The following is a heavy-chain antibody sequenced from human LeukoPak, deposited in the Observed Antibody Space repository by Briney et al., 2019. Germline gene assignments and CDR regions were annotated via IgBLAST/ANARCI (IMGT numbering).Heavy chain of an antibody. D-gene: IGHD2-21*02. CDR1: GDSVTSSRAV. J-gene: IGHJ4*02. CDR2: TYYRSKWYN. CDR3: TRAGGDSWYFDY. Sequence: SQTLSLTCAISGDSVTSSRAVWNWIRQSPSRGLEWLGRTYYRSKWYNDYSVSVKSRIDINADTSKNQFSLQLNSVTPEDTAMYYCTRAGGDSWYFDYWGQGTLVTVSS. V-gene: IGHV6-1*01.